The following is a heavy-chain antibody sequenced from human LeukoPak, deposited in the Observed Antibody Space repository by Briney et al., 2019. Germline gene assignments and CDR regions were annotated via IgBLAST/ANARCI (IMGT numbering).Heavy chain of an antibody. D-gene: IGHD3-3*01. CDR3: ARDGDFWSGHLSGFDP. Sequence: GSVKVSCKASGYTFTGYYMHWVRQAPGQGLEWMGWINPNSGGTNYAQKFQGRVTMTRDTSISTAYMELSRLRSDDTAVYYCARDGDFWSGHLSGFDPWGQGTLVTVSS. CDR2: INPNSGGT. CDR1: GYTFTGYY. J-gene: IGHJ5*02. V-gene: IGHV1-2*02.